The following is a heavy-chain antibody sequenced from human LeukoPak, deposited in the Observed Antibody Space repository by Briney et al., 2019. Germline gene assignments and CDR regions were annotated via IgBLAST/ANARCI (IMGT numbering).Heavy chain of an antibody. Sequence: GGSLRLSCAASGFLFSSYSVIWVRQAPGKGLEWVSSISSTSSYIFYADSLKGRFTISRDNAKNSLYLQMNSLRAEDTAVYYCARFGGGSCSGSSCYDYYVDVWGKGTTVTVSS. V-gene: IGHV3-21*01. CDR3: ARFGGGSCSGSSCYDYYVDV. CDR1: GFLFSSYS. J-gene: IGHJ6*03. D-gene: IGHD2-2*01. CDR2: ISSTSSYI.